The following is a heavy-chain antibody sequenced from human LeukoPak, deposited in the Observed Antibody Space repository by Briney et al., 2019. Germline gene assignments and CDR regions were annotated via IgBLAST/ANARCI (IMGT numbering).Heavy chain of an antibody. CDR1: GYPFTSYD. Sequence: AXXXXSFKASGYPFTSYDITWVRQAPGQGVEWMGWISAYNGNTNYSQKLQGRVTMTTDTSTSTAYMELRSLRSDDTAVYYCARDDPSTVTIDYWGQGTLVTVSS. J-gene: IGHJ4*02. CDR2: ISAYNGNT. D-gene: IGHD4-17*01. CDR3: ARDDPSTVTIDY. V-gene: IGHV1-18*01.